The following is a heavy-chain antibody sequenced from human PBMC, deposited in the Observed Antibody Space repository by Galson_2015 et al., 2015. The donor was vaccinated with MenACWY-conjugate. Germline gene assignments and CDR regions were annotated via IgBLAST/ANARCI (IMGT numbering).Heavy chain of an antibody. V-gene: IGHV4-59*01. CDR3: ARGVNLAPIAGF. Sequence: LSLTCTVSGGSINSYYWSWIRQPPGKGLEWIGYMYYSGSANYNSSLKSRVTISVDTSKNQFSLTMTSVTAADTAVYYCARGVNLAPIAGFWGQGTLVTVSS. D-gene: IGHD3-3*02. CDR1: GGSINSYY. J-gene: IGHJ4*02. CDR2: MYYSGSA.